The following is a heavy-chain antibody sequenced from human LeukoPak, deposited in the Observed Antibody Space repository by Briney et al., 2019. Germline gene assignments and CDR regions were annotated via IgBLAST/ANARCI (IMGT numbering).Heavy chain of an antibody. CDR1: GGSISSYD. CDR3: ARVGYRYHFDY. Sequence: SETLSLTCTISGGSISSYDWSWIRQPAGKGLEWIGRFYTSGSTNYSPSLKSRVTMSVDTSKNLFSLNLSSVTAADTAVYYCARVGYRYHFDYWGQGTLVTVSS. J-gene: IGHJ4*02. D-gene: IGHD3-16*02. V-gene: IGHV4-4*07. CDR2: FYTSGST.